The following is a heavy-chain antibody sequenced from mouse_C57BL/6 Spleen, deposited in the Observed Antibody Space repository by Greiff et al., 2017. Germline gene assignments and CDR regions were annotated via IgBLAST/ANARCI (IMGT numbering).Heavy chain of an antibody. CDR2: IHPNSGST. V-gene: IGHV1-64*01. Sequence: VKLQQPGAELVKPGASVKLSCKASGYTFTSYWMHWVKQRPGQGLEWIGMIHPNSGSTNYNEKFKSKATLTVDKSSSTAYMQLSSLTSEDSAVYYCARGDWGHWYFGVWGTGTTVTVSS. D-gene: IGHD4-1*01. CDR3: ARGDWGHWYFGV. CDR1: GYTFTSYW. J-gene: IGHJ1*03.